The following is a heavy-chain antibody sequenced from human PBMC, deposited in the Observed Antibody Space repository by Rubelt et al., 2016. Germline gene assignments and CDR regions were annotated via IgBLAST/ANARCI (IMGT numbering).Heavy chain of an antibody. J-gene: IGHJ4*02. V-gene: IGHV3-74*01. CDR3: ARDMSSGYYYLDY. Sequence: EVQLVESGGGLVQPGGSLRLFCAASGFTFSSYWMHWVRQAPGKGLVWVSRINSDGSSTSYADSVKGRFTISRDNAKNTLYLQMNSLRAEDTAGYYCARDMSSGYYYLDYWGQGTLVTVSS. D-gene: IGHD3-22*01. CDR2: INSDGSST. CDR1: GFTFSSYW.